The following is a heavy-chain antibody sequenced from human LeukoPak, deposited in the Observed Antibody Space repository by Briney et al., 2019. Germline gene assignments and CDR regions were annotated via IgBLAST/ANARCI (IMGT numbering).Heavy chain of an antibody. V-gene: IGHV4-39*01. CDR3: ARHETAFGYYDFWSGYYPGY. D-gene: IGHD3-3*01. Sequence: SETLSLTCTVSGGSISSSSYYWGWIRQPPGTGLEWIGSIYYSGSTYYNPSLKSRVTISVDTSKNQFSLKLSSVTAADTAVYYCARHETAFGYYDFWSGYYPGYWGQGTLVTVSS. CDR1: GGSISSSSYY. J-gene: IGHJ4*02. CDR2: IYYSGST.